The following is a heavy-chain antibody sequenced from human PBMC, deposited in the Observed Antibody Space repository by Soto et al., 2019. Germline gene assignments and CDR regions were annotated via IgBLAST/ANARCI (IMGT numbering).Heavy chain of an antibody. CDR3: ARFRGSYGMDV. CDR2: IIPIFGTA. CDR1: GGTFSSYA. J-gene: IGHJ6*02. Sequence: ASVKVSCKASGGTFSSYAISWVLQAPGQGLEWMGGIIPIFGTANYAQKFQGRVTITADKSTSTAYMELSSLRSEDTAVYYCARFRGSYGMDVWGQGTTVTVSS. D-gene: IGHD3-10*01. V-gene: IGHV1-69*06.